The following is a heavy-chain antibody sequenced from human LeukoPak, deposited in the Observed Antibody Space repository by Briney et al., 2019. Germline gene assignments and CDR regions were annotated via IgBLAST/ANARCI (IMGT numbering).Heavy chain of an antibody. CDR2: INHSGST. V-gene: IGHV4-34*01. J-gene: IGHJ4*02. Sequence: SETLSLTCAVYSGSFSGYYWSWIRQPPGKGLEWIGEINHSGSTNYNPSLKSRVTISVDTSKNQFSLKLSSVTAADTAVYYCEFVPAAISRGDPIDYWGQGTLVTVSS. CDR3: EFVPAAISRGDPIDY. D-gene: IGHD2-2*01. CDR1: SGSFSGYY.